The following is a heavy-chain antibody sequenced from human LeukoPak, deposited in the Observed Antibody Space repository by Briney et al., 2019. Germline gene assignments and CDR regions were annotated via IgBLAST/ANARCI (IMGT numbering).Heavy chain of an antibody. D-gene: IGHD3-10*01. J-gene: IGHJ4*02. CDR2: ISWNSGSI. CDR1: GFTFDDYA. CDR3: AKDVGPYGSGSEGPFDY. V-gene: IGHV3-9*01. Sequence: GGSLRLSCAASGFTFDDYAMHWVRQAPGKGLEWVLGISWNSGSIGYADSVKGRFTISRDNAKNSLYLQMNSLRAEDTALYYCAKDVGPYGSGSEGPFDYWGQGTLVTVSS.